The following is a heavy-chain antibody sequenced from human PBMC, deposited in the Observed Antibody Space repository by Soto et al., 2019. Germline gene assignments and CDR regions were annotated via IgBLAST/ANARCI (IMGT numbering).Heavy chain of an antibody. CDR3: ARDYITMIVVVHLGY. CDR1: GYTFTSYG. D-gene: IGHD3-22*01. Sequence: ASVKVSCKASGYTFTSYGISWVRQAPGQGLEWMGWISVYNGNTNYAQKLQGRVTMTTDTSTSTAYMELRSLRSDDTAVYYCARDYITMIVVVHLGYWGQGTQVTVSS. J-gene: IGHJ4*02. V-gene: IGHV1-18*01. CDR2: ISVYNGNT.